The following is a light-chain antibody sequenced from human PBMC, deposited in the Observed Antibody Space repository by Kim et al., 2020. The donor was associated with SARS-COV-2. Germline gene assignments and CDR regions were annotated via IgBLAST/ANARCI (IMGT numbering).Light chain of an antibody. CDR1: SSDIGDYNY. V-gene: IGLV2-14*03. J-gene: IGLJ3*02. CDR2: DVS. CDR3: SSYTTSSGWV. Sequence: LTQPASVSGSPGQSITISCTGTSSDIGDYNYVSWYQQHPGKAPKLMIYDVSNRPSGVSNRFSGSKSGNTASLTISGLQAEDEADYSCSSYTTSSGWV.